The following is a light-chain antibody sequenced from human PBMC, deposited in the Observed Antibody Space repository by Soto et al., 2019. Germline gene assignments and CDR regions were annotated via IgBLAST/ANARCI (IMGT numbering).Light chain of an antibody. CDR2: DVS. CDR3: SSYTRSSTLVV. J-gene: IGLJ2*01. CDR1: SSDVGGYNY. Sequence: QSALTQPASVSGSHGQSITISCTGTSSDVGGYNYVSWYQQHPGKAPKLMIYDVSNRPSGVSKRFSGSKSGNTASLTISGLQAEDAADYYCSSYTRSSTLVVFGGGTKVTVL. V-gene: IGLV2-14*01.